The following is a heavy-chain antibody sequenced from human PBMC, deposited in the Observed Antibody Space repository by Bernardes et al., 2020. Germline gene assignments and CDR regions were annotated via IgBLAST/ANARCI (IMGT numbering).Heavy chain of an antibody. Sequence: ASVKVSCKASGYTFTSYDINWVRQATGQGLEWMGWMNPNSGNTGYAQKFQGRVTMTRNTPISTAYMELSSRKSEETAVYYCARLQSHYYYYGMDVWSQGTTVTVSS. CDR3: ARLQSHYYYYGMDV. CDR1: GYTFTSYD. J-gene: IGHJ6*02. V-gene: IGHV1-8*01. CDR2: MNPNSGNT.